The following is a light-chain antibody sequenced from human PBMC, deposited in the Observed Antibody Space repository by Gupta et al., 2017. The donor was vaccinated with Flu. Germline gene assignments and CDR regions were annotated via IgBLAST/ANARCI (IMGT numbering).Light chain of an antibody. CDR3: CSYAGSGTYV. CDR1: TSDVGNYDL. V-gene: IGLV2-23*01. Sequence: QSALAQPASVSGSLGQSTTISCTGTTSDVGNYDLFSWYQQHPGKAPKLIIYEGSKRPSGISNRFSGSKSGNTASLTISGLQAEDEADYYCCSYAGSGTYVFGTGTKVTVL. CDR2: EGS. J-gene: IGLJ1*01.